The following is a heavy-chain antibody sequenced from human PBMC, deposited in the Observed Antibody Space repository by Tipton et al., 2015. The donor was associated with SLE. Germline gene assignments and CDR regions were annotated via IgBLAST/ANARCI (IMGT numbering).Heavy chain of an antibody. V-gene: IGHV3-30*03. Sequence: SLRLSCAASGFTFSNYGMHWVRQAPGMGLEWVAVISYDESNKFYADSVKGRFTISRDNSKNTLYLQMSSLRAEDPALYYCARVGLDYWGQGTPVTVSS. CDR1: GFTFSNYG. D-gene: IGHD3-10*01. CDR2: ISYDESNK. CDR3: ARVGLDY. J-gene: IGHJ4*02.